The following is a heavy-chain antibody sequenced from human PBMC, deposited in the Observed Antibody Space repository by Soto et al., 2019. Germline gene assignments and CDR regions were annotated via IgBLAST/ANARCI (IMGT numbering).Heavy chain of an antibody. Sequence: QVQLVESGGGVVQPGRSLRLSCAASGFTFSSYGMHWVRQAPGKGLEWVAVISYDGSNKYYADSVKGRFTISRDNSKNTLYLQMNSLRAEDTAVYYCAKENLVGATPPHDDAFDIWGQGTMVTVSS. V-gene: IGHV3-30*18. J-gene: IGHJ3*02. CDR3: AKENLVGATPPHDDAFDI. CDR1: GFTFSSYG. D-gene: IGHD1-26*01. CDR2: ISYDGSNK.